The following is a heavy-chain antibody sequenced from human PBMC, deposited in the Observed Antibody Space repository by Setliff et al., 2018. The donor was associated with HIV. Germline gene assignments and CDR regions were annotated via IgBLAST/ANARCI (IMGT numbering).Heavy chain of an antibody. CDR2: IYSSGTT. V-gene: IGHV4-59*11. CDR1: GGSISSHY. D-gene: IGHD1-1*01. CDR3: ARNSQKGIQPLLLAS. J-gene: IGHJ4*02. Sequence: TLSLTCTVSGGSISSHYWSYIRQPPGKGLEWIGYIYSSGTTNYNPPLRSRVTISVDTSKNQFSLKLNSVTTADTAVYYCARNSQKGIQPLLLASWGPGTLVTVSS.